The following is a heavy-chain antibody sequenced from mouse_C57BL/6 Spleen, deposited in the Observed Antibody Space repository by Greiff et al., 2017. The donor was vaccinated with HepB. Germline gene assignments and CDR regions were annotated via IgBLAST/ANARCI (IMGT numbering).Heavy chain of an antibody. CDR3: ARRGGIYYDYADY. CDR2: INPSSGYT. CDR1: GYTFTSYW. J-gene: IGHJ4*01. D-gene: IGHD2-4*01. V-gene: IGHV1-7*01. Sequence: VQLQQSGAELAKPGASVKLSCKASGYTFTSYWMHWVKQRPGQGLEWIGYINPSSGYTKYNQKFKDKATLTADKSSSTAYMQMRSLTYEDYAVDYCARRGGIYYDYADYGGQGTSVTVSS.